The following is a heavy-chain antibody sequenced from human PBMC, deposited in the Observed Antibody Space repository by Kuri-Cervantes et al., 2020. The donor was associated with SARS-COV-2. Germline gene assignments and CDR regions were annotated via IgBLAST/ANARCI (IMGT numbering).Heavy chain of an antibody. Sequence: GGSLRLSCAASGFTFSNYAMSWVRQAPGKGLEWVSAISGSGGSTYYADSVKGRFTISRDNSKNTLYLQMNSLRAEDTVVYYCAKDSRYNFWSGYYFDYWGQGTLVTVSS. CDR1: GFTFSNYA. CDR2: ISGSGGST. CDR3: AKDSRYNFWSGYYFDY. V-gene: IGHV3-23*01. J-gene: IGHJ4*02. D-gene: IGHD3-3*01.